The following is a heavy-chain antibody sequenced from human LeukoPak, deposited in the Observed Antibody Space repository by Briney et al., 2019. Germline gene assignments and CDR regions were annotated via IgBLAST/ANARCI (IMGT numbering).Heavy chain of an antibody. CDR2: ISSSSSYI. V-gene: IGHV3-21*01. CDR3: AREADSGSYYFDY. Sequence: PGGSLRLSCAASGFTFSSYSMNWVRQAPGKGLEWVSSISSSSSYIYYADSVKGRFTISRDNAKNSLYLQMNSLRAEDTAVYYCAREADSGSYYFDYWGQGTLVTVSS. D-gene: IGHD1-26*01. J-gene: IGHJ4*02. CDR1: GFTFSSYS.